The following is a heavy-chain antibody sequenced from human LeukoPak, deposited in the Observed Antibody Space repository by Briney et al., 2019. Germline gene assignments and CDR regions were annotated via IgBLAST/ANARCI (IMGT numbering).Heavy chain of an antibody. CDR1: GDSFSSHY. Sequence: SETLSLTCAVSGDSFSSHYWTWIRQSPGTGLEWIGYISHIGRTNYNPSLKSRVTISIDTSKNQFSLKLSSVTAADTAVYYCARGPNWFDPWGQGTLVTVSS. CDR3: ARGPNWFDP. CDR2: ISHIGRT. J-gene: IGHJ5*02. V-gene: IGHV4-59*11.